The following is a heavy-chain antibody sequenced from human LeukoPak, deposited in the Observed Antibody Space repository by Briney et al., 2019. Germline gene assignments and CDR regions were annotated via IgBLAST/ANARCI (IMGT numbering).Heavy chain of an antibody. CDR2: IYYNGNT. V-gene: IGHV4-59*03. CDR3: AKGGWSLDI. Sequence: PSETLSLTCTVSGGSISGSYRSWIRQSPGKGLEWIGYIYYNGNTDYNPSLGSRLTMSVDTSKNQFSLKLTSVTAADTALYYCAKGGWSLDIWGQGTMVTVSS. J-gene: IGHJ3*02. D-gene: IGHD6-19*01. CDR1: GGSISGSY.